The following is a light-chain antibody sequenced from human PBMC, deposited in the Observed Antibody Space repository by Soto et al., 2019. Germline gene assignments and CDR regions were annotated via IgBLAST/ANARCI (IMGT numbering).Light chain of an antibody. CDR1: LSVSVY. CDR3: HQRHSWPPIT. J-gene: IGKJ5*01. Sequence: IVLTQSPATLSLSPGERATLSCRASLSVSVYLAWYQHKPGQAPRLLISDASNRATGIPARFSGSGSGTDFTLTISSLEPEDFAVYYCHQRHSWPPITFGQGTRLEIK. CDR2: DAS. V-gene: IGKV3-11*01.